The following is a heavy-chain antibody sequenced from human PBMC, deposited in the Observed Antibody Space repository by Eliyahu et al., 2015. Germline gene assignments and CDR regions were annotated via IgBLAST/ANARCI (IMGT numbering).Heavy chain of an antibody. Sequence: EVQLLESGGGLVQPGGSLRLSCAASGLXFNRYPMNWVRQAPGKGLEWVSGISGSGGSTYYADSVKGRFTISRDNSKNTLYLQMNSLKGEDTAVHYCATGDSVAAPLYWGQGTLVTVAS. D-gene: IGHD6-19*01. J-gene: IGHJ4*02. V-gene: IGHV3-23*01. CDR2: ISGSGGST. CDR3: ATGDSVAAPLY. CDR1: GLXFNRYP.